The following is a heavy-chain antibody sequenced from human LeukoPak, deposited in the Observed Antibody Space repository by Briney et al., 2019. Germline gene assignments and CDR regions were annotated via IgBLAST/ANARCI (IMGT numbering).Heavy chain of an antibody. Sequence: GGSLRLPSASSGFTLSSNYMSWGRQAPGKGLEWGSVIYSGGSTYYADSVKGRFTISRDNSKNTLYLQMNSLRAEDTAVYYCARTPPMIVAYMDVWGKGTTVTVSS. CDR1: GFTLSSNY. V-gene: IGHV3-53*01. D-gene: IGHD3-22*01. CDR2: IYSGGST. J-gene: IGHJ6*03. CDR3: ARTPPMIVAYMDV.